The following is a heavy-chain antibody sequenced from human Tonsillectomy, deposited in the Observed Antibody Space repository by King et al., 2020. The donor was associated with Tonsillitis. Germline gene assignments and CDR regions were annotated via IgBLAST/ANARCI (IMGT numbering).Heavy chain of an antibody. CDR1: GGPLSGYY. D-gene: IGHD3-3*01. V-gene: IGHV4-34*02. Sequence: VQLQQWGAGLLKPSRTLSLTCVVDGGPLSGYYWTWVRQSPAKGLEWIGDINHSGSTKYNPSLKNRATISIDTSKNQFSLRLSSVTAADTATYYCARGLRFSELSPEGPLNFYYYASDVWGQGTTVTVTS. J-gene: IGHJ6*02. CDR2: INHSGST. CDR3: ARGLRFSELSPEGPLNFYYYASDV.